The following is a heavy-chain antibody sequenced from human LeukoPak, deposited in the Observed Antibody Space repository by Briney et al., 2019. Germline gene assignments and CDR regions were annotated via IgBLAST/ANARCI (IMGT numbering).Heavy chain of an antibody. V-gene: IGHV3-48*01. CDR3: ARGRYFDY. Sequence: GGSLRLSCAASGLTFSCYSMHWVRQTPGGGLEWVSYIKCSSSAIYYADSVKGRFNISRDNARNSLYLQMNSVRAEGTAVYHCARGRYFDYWGQGTLVTVSS. CDR1: GLTFSCYS. J-gene: IGHJ4*02. CDR2: IKCSSSAI.